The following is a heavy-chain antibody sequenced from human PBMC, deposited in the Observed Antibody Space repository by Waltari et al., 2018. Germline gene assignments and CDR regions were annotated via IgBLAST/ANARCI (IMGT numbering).Heavy chain of an antibody. Sequence: QLQLQESGPGLVKPSETLSLTCTVSGGSISSSSYYWGWIRQPPGKGLEWIGSIYYSGSTYYNPSLKSRVTISVDTSKNQFSLKLSSVTAADTAVYYCARVVTYYYYYMDVWGKGTTVTISS. CDR3: ARVVTYYYYYMDV. CDR1: GGSISSSSYY. J-gene: IGHJ6*03. V-gene: IGHV4-39*07. CDR2: IYYSGST. D-gene: IGHD3-10*01.